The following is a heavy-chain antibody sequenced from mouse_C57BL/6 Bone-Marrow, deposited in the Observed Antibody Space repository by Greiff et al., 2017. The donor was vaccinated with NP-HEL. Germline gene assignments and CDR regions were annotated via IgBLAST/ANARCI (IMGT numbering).Heavy chain of an antibody. J-gene: IGHJ2*01. D-gene: IGHD3-2*02. CDR2: ITHSGET. Sequence: VKLVESGPGLVKPSQSLFLTCSITGFPITSGYYWIWIRQSPGKPLEWMGYITHSGETFYNPSLQSPISITRDTSKNQFFLQLNSVPTDDTAMYYCAGDSSGYGDFDYGGQGTTLTVSS. CDR1: GFPITSGYY. V-gene: IGHV12-3*01. CDR3: AGDSSGYGDFDY.